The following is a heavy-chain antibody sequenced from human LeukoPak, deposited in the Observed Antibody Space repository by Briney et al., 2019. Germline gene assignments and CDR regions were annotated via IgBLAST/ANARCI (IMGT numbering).Heavy chain of an antibody. CDR2: VYTSGIT. V-gene: IGHV4-4*07. Sequence: PSETLSLTCTVSGGFINSYYWSWLRQPAGKGLEWIGRVYTSGITNYNLSLKSRITMSVDTSKNQFSLKLTSVTAAHTAVYYCARHNGFDRGYYYYMDVWGKGTTVTVSS. CDR3: ARHNGFDRGYYYYMDV. D-gene: IGHD3-9*01. CDR1: GGFINSYY. J-gene: IGHJ6*03.